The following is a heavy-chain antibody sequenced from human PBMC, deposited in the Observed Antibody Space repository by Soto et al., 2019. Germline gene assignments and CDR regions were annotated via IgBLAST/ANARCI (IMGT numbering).Heavy chain of an antibody. CDR3: ARQKAGSGYPNYYFDY. CDR1: GGSISSGDYY. D-gene: IGHD3-22*01. CDR2: ISDSGST. J-gene: IGHJ4*02. V-gene: IGHV4-30-4*01. Sequence: QVQLQESGPGLVKPSQTLSLTCSVSGGSISSGDYYWSWIRLPPGKGLEWIGYISDSGSTYYNPSRKSRVTISMDTSKNQFSLKVTSVTAADTAVYYCARQKAGSGYPNYYFDYWGQGTLVTVSS.